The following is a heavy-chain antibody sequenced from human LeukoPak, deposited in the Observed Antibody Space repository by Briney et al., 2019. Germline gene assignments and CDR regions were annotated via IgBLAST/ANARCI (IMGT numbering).Heavy chain of an antibody. J-gene: IGHJ3*02. CDR3: ARDQSSVADI. CDR1: GYSISSGYY. CDR2: IYHSGST. D-gene: IGHD6-19*01. Sequence: SETLSLTCTVSGYSISSGYYWGWIRQPPGKGLEWIGSIYHSGSTYYNPSLKSRVTISVDTSKNQFSLKLSSVTAADTAVYYCARDQSSVADIWGQGTMVTVSS. V-gene: IGHV4-38-2*02.